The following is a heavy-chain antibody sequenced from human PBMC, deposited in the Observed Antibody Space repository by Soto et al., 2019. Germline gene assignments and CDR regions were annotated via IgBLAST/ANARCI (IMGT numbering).Heavy chain of an antibody. Sequence: QVQLVQSGAEVKKPGSSVKVSCKAPGGTYSSYAISWVRQAPGQGLEWMGGIIPIFDTTNYAQKFQGRVTITADGSTRTAYMALSSLRSEDTAVYYCARTNYYGSGSDSDFGYWGQGTLVTVPS. D-gene: IGHD3-10*01. CDR3: ARTNYYGSGSDSDFGY. CDR2: IIPIFDTT. V-gene: IGHV1-69*01. CDR1: GGTYSSYA. J-gene: IGHJ4*02.